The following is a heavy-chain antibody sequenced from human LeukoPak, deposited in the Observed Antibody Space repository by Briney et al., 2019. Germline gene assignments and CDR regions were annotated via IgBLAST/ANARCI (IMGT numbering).Heavy chain of an antibody. CDR2: INHSGST. CDR3: ASGYLYDAFDI. J-gene: IGHJ3*02. Sequence: SETLSLTCAVYGGSFSGYYWSWIRQPPGKGLEWIGEINHSGSTNYNPSLKSRVTISVDTSKNQFSLKLSSVTAADTAVYYCASGYLYDAFDIWGQGTMVTVSS. D-gene: IGHD3-16*02. CDR1: GGSFSGYY. V-gene: IGHV4-34*01.